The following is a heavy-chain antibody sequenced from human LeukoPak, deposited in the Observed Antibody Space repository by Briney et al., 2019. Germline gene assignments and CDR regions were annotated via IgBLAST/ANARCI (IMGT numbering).Heavy chain of an antibody. D-gene: IGHD2-2*01. CDR3: ARGLYCSSTSCTPGAFDI. V-gene: IGHV3-53*01. J-gene: IGHJ3*02. CDR2: IYSGGST. CDR1: GFTVSSNY. Sequence: GGSLRLSCAASGFTVSSNYMSWVRQAPGKGLEWVSVIYSGGSTYYADSVKGRFTISRDNSKNTLYLQMNSLRAEDTAVYYCARGLYCSSTSCTPGAFDIWGQGTMVTVSS.